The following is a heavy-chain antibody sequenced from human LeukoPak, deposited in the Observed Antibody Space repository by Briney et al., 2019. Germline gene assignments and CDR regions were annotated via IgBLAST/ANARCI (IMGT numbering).Heavy chain of an antibody. Sequence: GGSLRLSCAASGFTFTTFGIHWVRQAPGKGLEWVAAISPDGKIEYYTDSVKGRFTVSRDNSKNMIYLQMNSLGGEDSAVYFCAKINNDDDYWGQGALVTVSS. CDR3: AKINNDDDY. CDR2: ISPDGKIE. D-gene: IGHD1/OR15-1a*01. J-gene: IGHJ4*02. CDR1: GFTFTTFG. V-gene: IGHV3-30*18.